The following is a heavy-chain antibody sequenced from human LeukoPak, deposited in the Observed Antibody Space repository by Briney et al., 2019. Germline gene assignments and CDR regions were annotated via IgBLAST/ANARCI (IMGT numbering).Heavy chain of an antibody. D-gene: IGHD7-27*01. CDR2: IYYSGTTSGNT. CDR3: ARGSGRYYYYGVDV. J-gene: IGHJ6*02. CDR1: GGSVSSSY. V-gene: IGHV4-59*02. Sequence: PSETLSLTCTLSGGSVSSSYGSWIRQPPGKGLEWIGHIYYSGTTSGNTNYNPSLKSRVTISIDTAKNQFSLQVRSVTAADTAVYYCARGSGRYYYYGVDVWGQGTTVAVSS.